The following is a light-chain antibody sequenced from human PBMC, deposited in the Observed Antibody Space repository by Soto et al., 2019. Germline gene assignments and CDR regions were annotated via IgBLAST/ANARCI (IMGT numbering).Light chain of an antibody. CDR1: RSNIGNNA. J-gene: IGLJ3*02. CDR3: ATWDDSLNARGV. V-gene: IGLV1-44*01. CDR2: NNN. Sequence: QSVLTQTPSASGTPGQTVTISCSGSRSNIGNNAVSWYQQFPGTAPKLLIYNNNQRPSGVPDRISGSKSGTSASLAISGLQSEAEAYYYCATWDDSLNARGVFGGGTKLTVL.